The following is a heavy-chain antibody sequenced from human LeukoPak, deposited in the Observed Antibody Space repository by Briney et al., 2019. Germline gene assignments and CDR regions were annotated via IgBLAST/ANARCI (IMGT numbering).Heavy chain of an antibody. CDR3: ARQEYCSGGSCYTWLDP. V-gene: IGHV5-51*01. CDR2: IYPADSDI. J-gene: IGHJ5*02. CDR1: GYSINNYW. Sequence: GESLKISCKGSGYSINNYWIGWVRQMPGKGLEWMGIIYPADSDIRYSPSFQGQVTISADKSISTAYLQWSSLKASDTAMYYCARQEYCSGGSCYTWLDPWGQGTLVTVSS. D-gene: IGHD2-15*01.